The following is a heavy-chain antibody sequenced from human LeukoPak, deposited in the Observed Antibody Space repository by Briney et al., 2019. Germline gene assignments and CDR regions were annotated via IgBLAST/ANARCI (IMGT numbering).Heavy chain of an antibody. J-gene: IGHJ4*02. Sequence: ASVKVSCKASGGTFSSYAISWVRQAPGQGLEWMGRIIPILGIANYAQKFQGRVTMTRNTSISTAYMELSSLRSEDTAVYYCARGQTSDGYGSGPDFDYWGQGTLVTVSS. D-gene: IGHD3-10*01. CDR2: IIPILGIA. CDR3: ARGQTSDGYGSGPDFDY. V-gene: IGHV1-69*04. CDR1: GGTFSSYA.